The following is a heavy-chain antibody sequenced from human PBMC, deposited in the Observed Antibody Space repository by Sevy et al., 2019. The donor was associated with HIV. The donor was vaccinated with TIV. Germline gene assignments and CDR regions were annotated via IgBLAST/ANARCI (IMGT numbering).Heavy chain of an antibody. CDR1: GGSFSGYY. Sequence: SETLSLTCAVYGGSFSGYYSSWIRQPPGKGLEWIGEINHSGSTNYNPSLKSRVTISVDTSKNQFSLKLSSVTAADTAVYYCARASKARYQLLNWFDPWGQGTLVTVSS. J-gene: IGHJ5*02. V-gene: IGHV4-34*01. CDR2: INHSGST. D-gene: IGHD2-2*01. CDR3: ARASKARYQLLNWFDP.